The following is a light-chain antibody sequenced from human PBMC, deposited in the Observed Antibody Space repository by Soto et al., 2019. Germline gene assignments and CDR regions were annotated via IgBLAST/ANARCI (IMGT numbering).Light chain of an antibody. CDR3: QQYGNSPYA. J-gene: IGKJ2*01. CDR2: GAS. CDR1: QSVSSNY. Sequence: EIVLTQSPGTLSLSPGERATLSCRSSQSVSSNYLAWYQQKSGQAPRLLIYGASSSATGIPDRFSGSGSGTDFTLIISKLEPEDFAVYYWQQYGNSPYAFGQGTELEI. V-gene: IGKV3-20*01.